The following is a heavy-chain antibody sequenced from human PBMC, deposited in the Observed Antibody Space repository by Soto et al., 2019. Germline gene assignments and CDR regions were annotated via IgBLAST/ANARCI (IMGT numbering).Heavy chain of an antibody. CDR1: GDSVSSNTSS. V-gene: IGHV6-1*01. CDR3: AKGDNLGPKTGYAFDP. CDR2: TYFRSKWYN. Sequence: PSQTLSLPCAISGDSVSSNTSSCNCIRQSPSRGLEWLGRTYFRSKWYNDYAVSVKSRIIINPDTSNNQFSLQLNSVTPEDTAVYFCAKGDNLGPKTGYAFDPWGQGIMVTVSS. J-gene: IGHJ5*02. D-gene: IGHD5-12*01.